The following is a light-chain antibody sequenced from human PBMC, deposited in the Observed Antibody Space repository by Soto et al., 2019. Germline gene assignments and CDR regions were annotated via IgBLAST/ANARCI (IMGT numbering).Light chain of an antibody. CDR3: GAWDSSLSVYV. Sequence: QSALTQPPSVSAAPGQKVTISCSGSSSNIGNNYVSWYQHLPGTAPKLLIYGDNKRPSGIPDRFSGSKSATSATLGITGLQTGDEADYYCGAWDSSLSVYVFGTGTKLTVL. V-gene: IGLV1-51*02. J-gene: IGLJ1*01. CDR2: GDN. CDR1: SSNIGNNY.